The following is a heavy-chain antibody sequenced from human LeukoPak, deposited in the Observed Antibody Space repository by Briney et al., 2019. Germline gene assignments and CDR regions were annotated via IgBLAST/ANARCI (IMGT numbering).Heavy chain of an antibody. D-gene: IGHD3-16*01. CDR2: INPNSGGT. Sequence: ASVKVSCKASGYTFTGYYMHWVRQAPGQGLEWMGWINPNSGGTNYAQKFQGRVTMTRDTSISTAYMELSRLRSDDTAVYYCARLARATLGGVYPFDYWGQGTLVTVPS. V-gene: IGHV1-2*02. CDR3: ARLARATLGGVYPFDY. CDR1: GYTFTGYY. J-gene: IGHJ4*02.